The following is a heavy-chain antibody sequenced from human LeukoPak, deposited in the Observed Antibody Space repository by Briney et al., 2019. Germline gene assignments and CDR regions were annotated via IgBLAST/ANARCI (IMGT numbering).Heavy chain of an antibody. CDR1: GGSISSSSYY. D-gene: IGHD6-19*01. Sequence: PSQTLSLTCTVSGGSISSSSYYWGWIRQPPGKGLEWIGSIYYSGSTYYNPSLKSRVTISVDTSKNQFSLKLSSVTAADTAVYYCARESTVAGTREYFDYWGQGTLVTVSS. V-gene: IGHV4-39*07. J-gene: IGHJ4*02. CDR3: ARESTVAGTREYFDY. CDR2: IYYSGST.